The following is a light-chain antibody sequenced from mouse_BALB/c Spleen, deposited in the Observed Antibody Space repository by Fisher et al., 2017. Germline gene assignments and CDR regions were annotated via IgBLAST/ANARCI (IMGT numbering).Light chain of an antibody. J-gene: IGKJ5*01. CDR1: SSVSSSY. Sequence: DIVLTQSPAIMSASPGEKVTMTCSASSSVSSSYLHWYQQKPGSSPRLLIYDTSKLASGVPARFSGSGSGTSYSLTISSMEAEDAATYYCQQWSSNPLTFGAGTKL. CDR3: QQWSSNPLT. V-gene: IGKV4-57-1*01. CDR2: DTS.